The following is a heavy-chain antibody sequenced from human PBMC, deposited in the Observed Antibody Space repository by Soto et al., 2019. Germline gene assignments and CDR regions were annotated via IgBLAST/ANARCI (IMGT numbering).Heavy chain of an antibody. CDR1: GFTFSSSE. Sequence: EVQLVESGGGLVQPGGSLRLSCAASGFTFSSSEMYWVRQAPGKGLEWISYIHPGGQTIFYAESVKGRFTISRDNAKHSVYLQMNSLRADDTAVYYCARRGSSWGRGTKVTVSS. D-gene: IGHD2-2*01. CDR3: ARRGSS. V-gene: IGHV3-48*03. J-gene: IGHJ3*01. CDR2: IHPGGQTI.